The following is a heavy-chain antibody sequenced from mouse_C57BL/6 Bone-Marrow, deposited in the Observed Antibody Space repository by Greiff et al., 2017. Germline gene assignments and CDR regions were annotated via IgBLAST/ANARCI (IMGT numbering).Heavy chain of an antibody. CDR3: ASAWFAY. CDR2: IDPNSGGT. Sequence: VQLQQPGAELVKPGASVKLSCKASGYTFTSYWMHWVKQRPGRGLEWIGRIDPNSGGTKYNEKFKSKATLTVNKPSSPAYMQLSSLTSEDSAVYYCASAWFAYWGQGTLVTVSA. J-gene: IGHJ3*01. V-gene: IGHV1-72*01. CDR1: GYTFTSYW.